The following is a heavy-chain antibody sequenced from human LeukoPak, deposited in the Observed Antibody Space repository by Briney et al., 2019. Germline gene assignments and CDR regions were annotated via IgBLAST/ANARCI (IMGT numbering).Heavy chain of an antibody. CDR1: GWSFSGYY. CDR2: INHSGST. V-gene: IGHV4-34*01. CDR3: ARGKVVVVPALYYYGMDV. D-gene: IGHD2-2*01. J-gene: IGHJ6*02. Sequence: SETLSLTCAVYGWSFSGYYWSWIRQPPGKGLEWIGEINHSGSTNYNPSLKSRVTISVDTSKNQFSLKLSSVTAADTAVYYCARGKVVVVPALYYYGMDVWGQGTTVTVSS.